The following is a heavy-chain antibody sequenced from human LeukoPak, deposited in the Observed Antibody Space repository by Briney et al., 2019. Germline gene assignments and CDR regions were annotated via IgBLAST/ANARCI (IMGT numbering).Heavy chain of an antibody. CDR1: GASMNGHY. CDR3: ARVFRGAVTSNWFDP. CDR2: ISDSGST. J-gene: IGHJ5*02. Sequence: PSETLSLTCSVSGASMNGHYWTWIRLSPGKGLEWIGYISDSGSTSYNPSLRSRVVMALEASKTEFCLRLNSVTVADTAVYYCARVFRGAVTSNWFDPWGQGTLVTVSS. V-gene: IGHV4-59*11. D-gene: IGHD3-3*01.